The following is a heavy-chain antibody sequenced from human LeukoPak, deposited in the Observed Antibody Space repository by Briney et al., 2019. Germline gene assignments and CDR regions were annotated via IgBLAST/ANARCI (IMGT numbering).Heavy chain of an antibody. CDR3: ARDRCTGAACSGYYHGMDV. CDR1: GFTFSDFY. D-gene: IGHD2-8*02. V-gene: IGHV3-11*01. J-gene: IGHJ6*02. Sequence: PGGSLRLFCAASGFTFSDFYMSWIRQAAGKGLEWLSYIGGSGTDIKYADSVKGRFTISRDNAKKSLYLQMTSLRVEDAAVYYCARDRCTGAACSGYYHGMDVWGQGTTVTVSS. CDR2: IGGSGTDI.